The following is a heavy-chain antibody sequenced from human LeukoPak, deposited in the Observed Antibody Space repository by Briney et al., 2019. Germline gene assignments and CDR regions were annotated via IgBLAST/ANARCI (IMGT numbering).Heavy chain of an antibody. V-gene: IGHV3-48*03. J-gene: IGHJ4*02. Sequence: GGSLRLSCAASGFPFSSYEMNWVRQAPGKGLEWVSYISRSARTIYYTDSVKGRFTISRDNAKNSLYLQMNSLRAEDTAVYYCASVGYSYGFGDYWGQGTLVTVSS. CDR3: ASVGYSYGFGDY. CDR2: ISRSARTI. D-gene: IGHD5-18*01. CDR1: GFPFSSYE.